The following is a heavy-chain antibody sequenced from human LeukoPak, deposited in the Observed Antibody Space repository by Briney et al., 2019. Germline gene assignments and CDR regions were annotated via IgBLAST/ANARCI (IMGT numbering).Heavy chain of an antibody. CDR2: TNSDGSST. V-gene: IGHV3-74*01. D-gene: IGHD3-9*01. CDR1: GFPFSSYW. CDR3: AREGRYFDWLGYYYYGMDV. J-gene: IGHJ6*02. Sequence: GGSLRLSCAASGFPFSSYWMHWVRQAPGKGLVWVSRTNSDGSSTSYADSVKGRFTISRDNAKNTLYLQMNSLRAEDTAVYYCAREGRYFDWLGYYYYGMDVWGQGTTVTVSS.